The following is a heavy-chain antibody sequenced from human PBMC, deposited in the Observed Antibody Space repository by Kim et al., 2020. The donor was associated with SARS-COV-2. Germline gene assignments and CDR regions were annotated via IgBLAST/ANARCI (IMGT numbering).Heavy chain of an antibody. CDR2: ISSYNGNT. Sequence: ASVKVSCKASGYTFTSYGISWVRQAPGQGLEWMGWISSYNGNTNYAQKLQGRVTMTTDTSTSTAYMELRSLRSDDTAVYYCAIGPYMVPYMGAFDIWGQGTMVTVSS. V-gene: IGHV1-18*01. D-gene: IGHD3-10*01. CDR3: AIGPYMVPYMGAFDI. CDR1: GYTFTSYG. J-gene: IGHJ3*02.